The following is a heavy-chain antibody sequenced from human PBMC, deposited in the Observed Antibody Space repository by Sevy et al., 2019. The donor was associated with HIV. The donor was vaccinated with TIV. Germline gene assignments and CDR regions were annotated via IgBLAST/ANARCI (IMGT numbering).Heavy chain of an antibody. V-gene: IGHV1-18*01. CDR1: GYTLNNYG. CDR3: ARVDPYYEFGDV. CDR2: ITAYKDNT. J-gene: IGHJ6*02. Sequence: ASVKVSCKASGYTLNNYGISWVRQAPGQGLEWIGWITAYKDNTNYAQNFQGRVTMTTDTSTRTAYMELSSLRSDDTAVYYCARVDPYYEFGDVWGQGTTVTVSS. D-gene: IGHD3-3*01.